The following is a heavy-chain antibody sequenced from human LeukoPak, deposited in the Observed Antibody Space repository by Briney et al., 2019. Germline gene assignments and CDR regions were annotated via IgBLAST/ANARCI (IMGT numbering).Heavy chain of an antibody. D-gene: IGHD3-3*01. V-gene: IGHV4-39*02. Sequence: SETLSLTCTVSGGSISSSSYYWGWIRQPPGKGLEWIGSIYYSGSTYYNPSLKSRVTISVDTSKNQFSLKLSSVTAADTAVYYCARDHYDFWSGRGRFDYWGQGTLVTVSS. CDR3: ARDHYDFWSGRGRFDY. CDR1: GGSISSSSYY. CDR2: IYYSGST. J-gene: IGHJ4*02.